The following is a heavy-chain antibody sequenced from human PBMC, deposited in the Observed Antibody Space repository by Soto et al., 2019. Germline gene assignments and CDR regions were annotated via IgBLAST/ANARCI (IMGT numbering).Heavy chain of an antibody. J-gene: IGHJ4*02. V-gene: IGHV3-23*01. CDR3: AKRPRALLTFDY. D-gene: IGHD1-26*01. Sequence: GGSLRLSCAASGFIFSNYVMSWFRQAPGKGLEWVSSISDSGGTSYYADSVKGRFTISRDNSKNTLYLQMNSLRAEDTAIYYCAKRPRALLTFDYWGQGTLVTVPQ. CDR2: ISDSGGTS. CDR1: GFIFSNYV.